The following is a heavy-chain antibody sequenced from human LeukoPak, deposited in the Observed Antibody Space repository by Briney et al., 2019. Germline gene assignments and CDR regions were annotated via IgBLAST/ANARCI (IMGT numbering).Heavy chain of an antibody. J-gene: IGHJ5*01. CDR1: GFTLRYYY. CDR3: ASLNLLLWFGDDS. CDR2: ISSSSSTI. V-gene: IGHV3-11*04. D-gene: IGHD3-10*01. Sequence: GGPLTLSCGASGFTLRYYYVSCLRQATGEGVEGGSYISSSSSTIYYGDSVKGRLTICRDNDKNYLYPQINRLRAEDTAVYYCASLNLLLWFGDDSWGQGTLVTVSS.